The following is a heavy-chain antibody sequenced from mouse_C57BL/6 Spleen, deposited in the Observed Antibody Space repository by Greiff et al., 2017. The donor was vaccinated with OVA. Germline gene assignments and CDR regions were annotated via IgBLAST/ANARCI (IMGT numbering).Heavy chain of an antibody. Sequence: QVQLKESGAELVRPGASVTLSCKASGYTFTDYEMHWVKQTPVHGLEWIGAIDPETGGTAYNQKFKGKAILTADKSSSTAYMELRSLPSEDSAVYYCTRDGYYGGWFAYWGQGTLVTVSA. J-gene: IGHJ3*01. CDR1: GYTFTDYE. D-gene: IGHD2-3*01. V-gene: IGHV1-15*01. CDR3: TRDGYYGGWFAY. CDR2: IDPETGGT.